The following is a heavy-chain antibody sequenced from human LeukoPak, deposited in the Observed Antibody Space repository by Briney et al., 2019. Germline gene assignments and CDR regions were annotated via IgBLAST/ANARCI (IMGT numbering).Heavy chain of an antibody. CDR2: ISYSGTP. Sequence: SGTLSLICCVYGDSSSGFYWTWVRQAPAKGLEWIGCISYSGTPRYNPSLNIRITITLDTSKKQISLTLSPVTAADTYVYYCVRGNVKHYDSVADEYYYYMDVWGKGTAVIVSS. CDR3: VRGNVKHYDSVADEYYYYMDV. CDR1: GDSSSGFY. J-gene: IGHJ6*03. D-gene: IGHD3-3*01. V-gene: IGHV4-34*01.